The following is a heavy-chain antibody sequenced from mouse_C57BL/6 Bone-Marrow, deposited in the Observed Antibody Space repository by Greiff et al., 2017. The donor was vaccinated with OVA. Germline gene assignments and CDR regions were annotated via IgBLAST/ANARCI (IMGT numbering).Heavy chain of an antibody. V-gene: IGHV7-1*01. D-gene: IGHD2-14*01. J-gene: IGHJ4*01. CDR1: GFTFSDFY. Sequence: EVKLVESGGGLVQSGRSLRLSCATSGFTFSDFYMEWVRQAPGKGLEWIAASRNKANDYTTEYSASVKGRFIVSRDTSQSILYLQMNALRAEDTAIYYCAGYDGYAMDYWGQGTSVTVSS. CDR3: AGYDGYAMDY. CDR2: SRNKANDYTT.